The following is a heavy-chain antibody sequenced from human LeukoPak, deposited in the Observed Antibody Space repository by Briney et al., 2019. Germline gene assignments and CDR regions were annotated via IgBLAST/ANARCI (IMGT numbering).Heavy chain of an antibody. CDR2: IYSGGTT. CDR3: ARGTRRFYSDSSGFAGDYYYYYMDV. D-gene: IGHD3-22*01. Sequence: PGGSLRLSCAVSGINVSSNYMSWVRQAPGKGLEGVSVIYSGGTTYYADSVKGRFTISRDNSKNTLYLQMNGLRAEDTAVYYCARGTRRFYSDSSGFAGDYYYYYMDVWGKGTTVIVSS. CDR1: GINVSSNY. J-gene: IGHJ6*03. V-gene: IGHV3-53*01.